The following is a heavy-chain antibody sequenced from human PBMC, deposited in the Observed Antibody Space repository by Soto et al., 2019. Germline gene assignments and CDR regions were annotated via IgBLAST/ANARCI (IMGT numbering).Heavy chain of an antibody. Sequence: GTSAKVSCKASGYTFTSYGISWVRQAPGQGLEWMGWISAYNGNTNYAQKLPARVPPTTDTSTSPPSMALRSLRSADRAVYYCGRRPAKNVRGSSAGSAPWVKGTWVPVS. J-gene: IGHJ5*02. V-gene: IGHV1-18*04. CDR2: ISAYNGNT. CDR3: GRRPAKNVRGSSAGSAP. D-gene: IGHD3-16*01. CDR1: GYTFTSYG.